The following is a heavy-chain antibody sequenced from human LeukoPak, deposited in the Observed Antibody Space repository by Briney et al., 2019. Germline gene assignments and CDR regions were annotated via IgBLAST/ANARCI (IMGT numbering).Heavy chain of an antibody. CDR1: GFTFSSYW. D-gene: IGHD2-2*01. V-gene: IGHV3-7*03. CDR2: IKQDGSEK. Sequence: GGSLRLSCAASGFTFSSYWMSWVRQAPGKGLEWVANIKQDGSEKYYVDSVKGRFSISRDNAKTSLYLQMNSLRAEYTAVYYCARNGGVYQLLLYYYYGMDVWGKGTTVTVSS. CDR3: ARNGGVYQLLLYYYYGMDV. J-gene: IGHJ6*04.